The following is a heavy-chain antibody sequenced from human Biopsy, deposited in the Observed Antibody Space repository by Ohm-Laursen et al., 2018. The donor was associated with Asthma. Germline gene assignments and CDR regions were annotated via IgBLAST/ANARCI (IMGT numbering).Heavy chain of an antibody. CDR2: INAGNGNT. Sequence: VSSVKVSCKASGYTFISYAIHWVRQAPGQRLEWMGWINAGNGNTKYSQKFQGRVTISRDTSASTAYMELSSLRSEDTAVYYCARSSHINWGGYFDYWGQGTLVTVSS. J-gene: IGHJ4*02. CDR3: ARSSHINWGGYFDY. CDR1: GYTFISYA. D-gene: IGHD7-27*01. V-gene: IGHV1-3*01.